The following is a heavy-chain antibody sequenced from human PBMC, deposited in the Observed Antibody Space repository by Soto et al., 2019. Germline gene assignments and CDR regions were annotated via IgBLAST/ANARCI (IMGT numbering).Heavy chain of an antibody. CDR3: ARLSHYNYDMDV. CDR2: IDPSDSYT. Sequence: GESLKISCKGSGYSFTSYWISWVRQMPGKGLEWMGRIDPSDSYTNYSPSFQGHVTISADKSISTAHLQWSRLKASDTAMYYCARLSHYNYDMDVWGQGTTVTVSS. J-gene: IGHJ6*02. V-gene: IGHV5-10-1*01. CDR1: GYSFTSYW.